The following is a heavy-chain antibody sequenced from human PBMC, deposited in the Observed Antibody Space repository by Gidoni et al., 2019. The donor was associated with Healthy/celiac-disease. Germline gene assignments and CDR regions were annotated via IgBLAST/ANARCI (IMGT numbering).Heavy chain of an antibody. D-gene: IGHD6-19*01. Sequence: QLQLQESAPGLVKPSETLSLTCTVSGGSISSSSYYWGWIRHPPGKRLEWIGSINYSGSTYYNPSLKSRVTISVDTSKNQFSLKLSSVTAADTAVYYGASAPGIAVAGWFDPWGQGTLVTVSA. CDR3: ASAPGIAVAGWFDP. CDR2: INYSGST. CDR1: GGSISSSSYY. J-gene: IGHJ5*02. V-gene: IGHV4-39*01.